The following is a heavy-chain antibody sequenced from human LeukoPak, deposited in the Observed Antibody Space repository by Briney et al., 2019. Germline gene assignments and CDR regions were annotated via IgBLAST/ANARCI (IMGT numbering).Heavy chain of an antibody. CDR1: GGTFSSYA. Sequence: ASVKVSCKASGGTFSSYAISWVRQAPGQGLEWMGIINPSGGSTSYAQKFQGRVTMTRDTSTSTVYMELSSLRSEDTAVYYCARPDYDFWSGYGTWGQGTLVTVSS. CDR2: INPSGGST. D-gene: IGHD3-3*01. V-gene: IGHV1-46*01. CDR3: ARPDYDFWSGYGT. J-gene: IGHJ5*02.